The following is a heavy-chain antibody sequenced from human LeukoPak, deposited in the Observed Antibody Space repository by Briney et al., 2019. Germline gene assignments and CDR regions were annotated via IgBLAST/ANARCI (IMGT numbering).Heavy chain of an antibody. CDR2: IYYSGST. Sequence: SETLSLTCTVSGGSISSSSYYWGWIRQPPGKGLEWIGSIYYSGSTYYNPSLKSRLTISIDTAKNQFSLQLSSVTAADTATYYCATPYCSSLSCLDVFNMWGQGTRVTVSS. J-gene: IGHJ3*02. CDR1: GGSISSSSYY. CDR3: ATPYCSSLSCLDVFNM. V-gene: IGHV4-39*07. D-gene: IGHD2-2*01.